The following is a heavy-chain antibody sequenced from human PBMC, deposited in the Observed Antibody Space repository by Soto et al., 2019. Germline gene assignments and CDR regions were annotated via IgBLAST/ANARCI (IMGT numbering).Heavy chain of an antibody. D-gene: IGHD6-13*01. CDR3: AKQYSSSWYYFDY. V-gene: IGHV3-30*18. CDR1: GFNFGVFG. J-gene: IGHJ4*02. Sequence: PGGSLSLSCATSGFNFGVFGMHWVRQAPGKGLEWLSVLSYEGSEEYYADSVRGRFTISRDNSKSTLFLQMDSLRVEDTAVYYCAKQYSSSWYYFDYWGQGTLVTVSS. CDR2: LSYEGSEE.